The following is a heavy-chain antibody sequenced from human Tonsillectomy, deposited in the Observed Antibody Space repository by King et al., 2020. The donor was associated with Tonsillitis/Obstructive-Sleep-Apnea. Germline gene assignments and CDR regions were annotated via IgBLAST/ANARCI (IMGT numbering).Heavy chain of an antibody. V-gene: IGHV3-15*01. CDR3: TTYYYGSGSYPLDY. J-gene: IGHJ4*02. Sequence: VQLVESGGGLVKPGGSLRLSCAASGFVFSNAWMSWVRQAPGKGLEWVGHIKSKTSGGTTDYAASVKGRFTISRDDAKTTLFLQMNSLKSEDTAVYYCTTYYYGSGSYPLDYWGQGTLVTVSS. D-gene: IGHD3-10*01. CDR1: GFVFSNAW. CDR2: IKSKTSGGTT.